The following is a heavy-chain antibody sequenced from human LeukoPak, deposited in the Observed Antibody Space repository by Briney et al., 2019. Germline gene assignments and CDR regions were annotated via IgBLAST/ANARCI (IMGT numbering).Heavy chain of an antibody. V-gene: IGHV4-59*08. J-gene: IGHJ4*02. CDR2: IYYSGST. Sequence: SETLSLTCTVSGGSISSYYWSWIRQPPGKGLEWIGYIYYSGSTNYNPSLKSRVTISVDTSKNQFSLKLSSVTAADTAVYYCARFGYSSGWYGVGYYFDYWGQGTLVTVSS. CDR1: GGSISSYY. CDR3: ARFGYSSGWYGVGYYFDY. D-gene: IGHD6-19*01.